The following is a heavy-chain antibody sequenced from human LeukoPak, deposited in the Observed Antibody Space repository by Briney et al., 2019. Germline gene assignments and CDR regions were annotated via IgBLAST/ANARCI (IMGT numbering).Heavy chain of an antibody. CDR2: IYYSGLT. D-gene: IGHD1-1*01. J-gene: IGHJ4*02. V-gene: IGHV4-39*01. CDR1: GGSISGSSYY. CDR3: ARLYNWRSPDY. Sequence: SETLSLTCTVSGGSISGSSYYWGWIRQPPGKGLEWIANIYYSGLTYYNPFLKSRVTISVDTSKNRFSLRLRSVTAAGTAVYYCARLYNWRSPDYWGQGTLVTVSS.